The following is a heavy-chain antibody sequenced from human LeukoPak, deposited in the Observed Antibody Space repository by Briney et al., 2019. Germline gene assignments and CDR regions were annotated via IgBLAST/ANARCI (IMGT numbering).Heavy chain of an antibody. CDR1: GFTFSSYA. CDR3: ARGVAAAGRPGDY. V-gene: IGHV3-30*04. D-gene: IGHD6-13*01. CDR2: ISYDGSNK. Sequence: GGSPRLSCAASGFTFSSYAMHWVRQAPGKGLEWVAVISYDGSNKYYADSVKGRFTISGDNSKNTLYLQMNSLRAEDTAVYYCARGVAAAGRPGDYWGQGTLVTVSS. J-gene: IGHJ4*02.